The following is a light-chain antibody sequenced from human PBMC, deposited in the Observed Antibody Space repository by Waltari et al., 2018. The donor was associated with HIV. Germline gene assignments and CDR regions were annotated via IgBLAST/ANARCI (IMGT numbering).Light chain of an antibody. J-gene: IGLJ1*01. Sequence: QSALTQPASVSGSPGQSITISCTATSSDVGAYQFVSWYQQHPGKAPKLIIYEVSNRPSGVSNRFSASKSGNTASLTISGLQAEDEADYYCTSYTTSITYVFGTGTKVTVL. CDR2: EVS. V-gene: IGLV2-14*01. CDR3: TSYTTSITYV. CDR1: SSDVGAYQF.